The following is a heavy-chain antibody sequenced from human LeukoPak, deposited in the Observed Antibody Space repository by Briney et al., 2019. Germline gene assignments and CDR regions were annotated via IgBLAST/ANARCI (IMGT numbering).Heavy chain of an antibody. CDR2: LYDSGST. D-gene: IGHD3-10*01. J-gene: IGHJ6*03. CDR1: GGSIISDS. CDR3: ARRGRSPGFAGKFTHYYYMDV. V-gene: IGHV4-59*08. Sequence: SETLSLTCTVSGGSIISDSWTWIRQPPGKDLGWIGYLYDSGSTKYNPSLKSRVTISLDTSKSQFSLKVTSVTAADTAVYFCARRGRSPGFAGKFTHYYYMDVWGEGTAVTVCS.